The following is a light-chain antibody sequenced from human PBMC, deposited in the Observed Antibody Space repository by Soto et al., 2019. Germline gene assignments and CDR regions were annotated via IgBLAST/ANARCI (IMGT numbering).Light chain of an antibody. J-gene: IGLJ2*01. CDR1: SSNIGSNT. V-gene: IGLV1-44*01. CDR2: SNN. Sequence: QLVLTQPPSASGTPGQRITISCSGSSSNIGSNTVNWYQQLPGMAPKLLIYSNNQRPSGVPDRFSGSKSGASASLAISGLQSEDEADYYCAAWDDSLNGVVFGGGTKVTVL. CDR3: AAWDDSLNGVV.